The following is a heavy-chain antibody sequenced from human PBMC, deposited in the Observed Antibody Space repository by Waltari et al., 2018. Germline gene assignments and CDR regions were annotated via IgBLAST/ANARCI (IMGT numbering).Heavy chain of an antibody. D-gene: IGHD1-20*01. CDR2: LSTDGKNR. Sequence: QVQLVESGGGVVQPGGSLRLSCAASGLTFRAPAMHWVRQAPGKGLEWVAVLSTDGKNRFYAASVRGRFTISRDNSKNAVYLHGNGLIPEDTGVYFCAGETISIKMGIDHWGQGTLVTVSS. CDR1: GLTFRAPA. V-gene: IGHV3-30*04. J-gene: IGHJ5*02. CDR3: AGETISIKMGIDH.